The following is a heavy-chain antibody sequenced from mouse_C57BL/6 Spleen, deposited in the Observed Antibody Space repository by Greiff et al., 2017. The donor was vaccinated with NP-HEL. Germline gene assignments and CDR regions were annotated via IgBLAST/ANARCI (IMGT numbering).Heavy chain of an antibody. CDR1: GYTFTSYG. Sequence: VQLQQSGAELARPGASVKLSCKASGYTFTSYGISWVKQRPGQGLEWIGEIYPRSGNTYYNEKFKGKATLTADKSSSTAYMELRSLTSEDSAVYFCARPWDGFAYWGQGTLVTVSA. D-gene: IGHD4-1*01. CDR3: ARPWDGFAY. CDR2: IYPRSGNT. V-gene: IGHV1-81*01. J-gene: IGHJ3*01.